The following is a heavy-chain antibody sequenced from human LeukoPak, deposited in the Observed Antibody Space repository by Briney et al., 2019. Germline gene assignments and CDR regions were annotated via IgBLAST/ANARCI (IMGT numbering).Heavy chain of an antibody. CDR1: GFTFSSYE. Sequence: PGGSLRLSCAASGFTFSSYEMNWVRQAPGKGLEWVSYISSSGSTIYYADSVKGRFTISRDNAKNSLYLQLNSLRAEDTALYYCARDVPLDDYYGSGTYSYYFDSWGQGALVTVSS. V-gene: IGHV3-48*03. J-gene: IGHJ4*02. CDR3: ARDVPLDDYYGSGTYSYYFDS. D-gene: IGHD3-10*01. CDR2: ISSSGSTI.